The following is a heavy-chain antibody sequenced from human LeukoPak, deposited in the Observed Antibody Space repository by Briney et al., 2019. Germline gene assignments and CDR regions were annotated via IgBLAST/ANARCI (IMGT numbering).Heavy chain of an antibody. CDR1: VFTFSSYD. CDR3: AKTSAGIRGGYFDY. CDR2: INDSGGNT. Sequence: GGSLRLSCAASVFTFSSYDMSWVRQAPGKGLEWVSLINDSGGNTYYADSVKGRFTISRDNSKNTLFLQMSSLRAEDTAVYYCAKTSAGIRGGYFDYWGQGTLVTVSS. D-gene: IGHD3-10*01. V-gene: IGHV3-23*01. J-gene: IGHJ4*02.